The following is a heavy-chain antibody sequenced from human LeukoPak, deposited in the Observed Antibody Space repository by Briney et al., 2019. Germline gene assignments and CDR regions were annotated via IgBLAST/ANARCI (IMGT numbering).Heavy chain of an antibody. CDR1: GFTFSSYW. CDR2: INQDRSEK. V-gene: IGHV3-7*01. J-gene: IGHJ4*02. Sequence: PGGSLRLSCAASGFTFSSYWMSWLRQAPGKGLEWVANINQDRSEKYYDDFMKGRFTISRNNAKNSLYLQMNSLRAEDTAVDYCVSGGWHYFDYGGQGPLVTVSS. D-gene: IGHD2-15*01. CDR3: VSGGWHYFDY.